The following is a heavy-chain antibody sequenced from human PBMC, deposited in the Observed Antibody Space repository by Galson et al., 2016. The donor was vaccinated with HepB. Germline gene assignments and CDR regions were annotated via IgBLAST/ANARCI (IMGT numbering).Heavy chain of an antibody. D-gene: IGHD2-2*02. CDR2: ISTSSSYI. Sequence: SLRLSCAASGFTFRFYSMNWVRQAPGKGLEWVSSISTSSSYIYYADSVKGRFTISRDNAQNSLYLQVNSLRAEDTAVYYCARVNNQLLYYYGMDVWGQGTTVTVSS. CDR3: ARVNNQLLYYYGMDV. V-gene: IGHV3-21*01. J-gene: IGHJ6*02. CDR1: GFTFRFYS.